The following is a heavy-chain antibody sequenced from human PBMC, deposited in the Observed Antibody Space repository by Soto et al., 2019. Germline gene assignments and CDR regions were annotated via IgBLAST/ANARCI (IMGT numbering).Heavy chain of an antibody. CDR1: GGSISSGGYS. Sequence: QLQLQESGSGLVKPSQTLSLTCAVSGGSISSGGYSWSWIRQPPGKGLEWIGYSYHSGSTYYNPSLHSRVTISVDRSKNQFSLKLSSVTAADTAVYYGASAGGLGAVAADYWGQGTLVTVSS. J-gene: IGHJ4*02. D-gene: IGHD6-19*01. CDR2: SYHSGST. CDR3: ASAGGLGAVAADY. V-gene: IGHV4-30-2*01.